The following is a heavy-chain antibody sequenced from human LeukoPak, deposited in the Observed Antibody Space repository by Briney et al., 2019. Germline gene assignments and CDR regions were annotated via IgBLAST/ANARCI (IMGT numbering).Heavy chain of an antibody. V-gene: IGHV1-18*01. CDR2: SSVYNGNT. D-gene: IGHD3-22*01. CDR1: GGTFTSYG. Sequence: GASVKVYCKASGGTFTSYGISWVRQAPGRGLEWMGWSSVYNGNTNYAQKLQGRVTMTTDTSTSTAYMELRSLRSDDTAVYYCARLEYYYDSSGYWSDAFDIWGQGTMVTVSS. CDR3: ARLEYYYDSSGYWSDAFDI. J-gene: IGHJ3*02.